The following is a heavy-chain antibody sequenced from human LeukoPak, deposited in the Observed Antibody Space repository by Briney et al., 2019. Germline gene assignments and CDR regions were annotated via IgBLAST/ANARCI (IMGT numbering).Heavy chain of an antibody. J-gene: IGHJ4*02. D-gene: IGHD3-22*01. CDR1: GFTFSSYA. CDR3: AKGRESGYYYDY. Sequence: GGSLRLSCAASGFTFSSYAMSWVRQAPGKGLEWVSAISGSGGSTYYADSVKGRFTISRDNSKNTLYLQMNSLRAEDTAIYYCAKGRESGYYYDYWGQGTLVTVSS. V-gene: IGHV3-23*01. CDR2: ISGSGGST.